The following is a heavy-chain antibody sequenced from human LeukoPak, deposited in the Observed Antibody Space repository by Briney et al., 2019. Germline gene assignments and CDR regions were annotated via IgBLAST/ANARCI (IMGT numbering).Heavy chain of an antibody. CDR3: ARLRNVGGNPHPFNV. J-gene: IGHJ3*01. CDR2: ITSTGRYI. Sequence: GGSLRLSCAAPGFTFSSFAMSWVRQAPGKGLEWASSITSTGRYIFYADSLKGRFTISRDNAKKSLYLQMNSLRAEDTAVYYCARLRNVGGNPHPFNVWGQGTTVTVSS. D-gene: IGHD4-23*01. CDR1: GFTFSSFA. V-gene: IGHV3-21*01.